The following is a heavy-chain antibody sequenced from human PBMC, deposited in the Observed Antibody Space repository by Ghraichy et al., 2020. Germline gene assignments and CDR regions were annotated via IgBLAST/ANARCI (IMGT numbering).Heavy chain of an antibody. CDR2: VSGSGSGT. V-gene: IGHV3-23*01. CDR1: GFTFSSYV. Sequence: GESLNISCAASGFTFSSYVMSWVRQAPGKGLEWVSGVSGSGSGTNYADSVKGRFTISRDNSRNTLYLRMNSLRAEDTAVYYCAKDGVTATEAGYSYFYMDVWGKGTTVTVSS. CDR3: AKDGVTATEAGYSYFYMDV. J-gene: IGHJ6*03. D-gene: IGHD6-19*01.